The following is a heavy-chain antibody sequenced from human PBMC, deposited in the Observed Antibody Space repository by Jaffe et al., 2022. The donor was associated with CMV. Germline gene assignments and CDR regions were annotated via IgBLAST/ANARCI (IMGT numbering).Heavy chain of an antibody. D-gene: IGHD3-22*01. CDR1: GFTFSSYE. J-gene: IGHJ3*02. CDR3: ASSSSGYLNAFDI. CDR2: ISSSGSTI. V-gene: IGHV3-48*03. Sequence: EVQLVESGGGLVQPGGSLRLSCAASGFTFSSYEMNWVRQAPGKGLEWVSYISSSGSTIYYADSVKGRFTISRDNAKNSLYLQMNSLRAEDTAVYYCASSSSGYLNAFDIWGQGTMVTVSS.